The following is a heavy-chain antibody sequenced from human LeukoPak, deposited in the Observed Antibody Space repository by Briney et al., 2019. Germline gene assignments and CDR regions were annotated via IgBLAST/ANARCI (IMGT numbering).Heavy chain of an antibody. D-gene: IGHD5-24*01. Sequence: SLKISCPGFGYTFSSYRIGWVRHMPGKGLGWIGISLAASYDYTSSPFFQGQVTISVDNSISTAYLQWNSLKASDTGVYYCARSPGDGHEDGDDDIWGQGKMVSVSS. CDR1: GYTFSSYR. V-gene: IGHV5-51*01. J-gene: IGHJ3*02. CDR2: SLAASYDY. CDR3: ARSPGDGHEDGDDDI.